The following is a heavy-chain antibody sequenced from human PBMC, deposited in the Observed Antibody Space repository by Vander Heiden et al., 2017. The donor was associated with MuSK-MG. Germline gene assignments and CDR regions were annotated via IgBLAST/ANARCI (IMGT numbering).Heavy chain of an antibody. D-gene: IGHD3-3*01. J-gene: IGHJ4*02. V-gene: IGHV1-2*02. CDR2: INSNSGAT. Sequence: QVQLVESGAEVQKPGASVKVSCKASGYTFTGYYMHWVRQAPGQGLEWMGWINSNSGATNYAQRCQGRVTMTRDTSISTAYMELSRLRSDDMAVYYCARGPRVFGVVTPFDYWGQGTLLTVSS. CDR1: GYTFTGYY. CDR3: ARGPRVFGVVTPFDY.